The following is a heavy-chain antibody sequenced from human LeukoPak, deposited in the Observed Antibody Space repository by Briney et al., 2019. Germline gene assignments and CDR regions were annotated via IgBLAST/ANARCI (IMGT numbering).Heavy chain of an antibody. J-gene: IGHJ4*02. D-gene: IGHD4-11*01. CDR2: ISSDGTNT. V-gene: IGHV3-33*06. Sequence: GGSLRLSCATSGFTFSHYGMHWVRQAPGKGLEWVAVISSDGTNTYYGDPVKGRFTISRDNFQRTVYLQMNSLRAEDTAVYYWAKDAQRGFDYSNSLDKWGQGTLVTVSS. CDR3: AKDAQRGFDYSNSLDK. CDR1: GFTFSHYG.